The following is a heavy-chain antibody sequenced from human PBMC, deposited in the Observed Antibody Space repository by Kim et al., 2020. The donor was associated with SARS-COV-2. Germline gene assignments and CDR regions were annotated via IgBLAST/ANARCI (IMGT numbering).Heavy chain of an antibody. V-gene: IGHV4-34*01. CDR3: ARVTSSSWYNAKGPRNYYYDGRDV. D-gene: IGHD6-13*01. CDR1: GGSFSGYY. Sequence: SETLSLTCAVYGGSFSGYYWSWIRQPPGKGLEWIGEINHSGSTNYNPSLKSRVTISVDTSKNQFSLKLSSVTAADTAVYYCARVTSSSWYNAKGPRNYYYDGRDVWGQGTTVTVSS. CDR2: INHSGST. J-gene: IGHJ6*02.